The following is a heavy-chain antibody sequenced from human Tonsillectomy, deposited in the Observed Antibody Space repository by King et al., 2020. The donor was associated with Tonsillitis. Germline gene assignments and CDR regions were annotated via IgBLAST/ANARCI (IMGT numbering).Heavy chain of an antibody. Sequence: VQLVASGGGLVKPGGSLRLSCAASGFTFSSFSMNWVRQAPGKGLEWVSSISSSSSYIFYADSVKGRFTISRDNAKNSLYLRMNSLRAEDTAVYYCARDLSYYYDSSSYRIDYWGLGTLVTVSS. CDR1: GFTFSSFS. CDR3: ARDLSYYYDSSSYRIDY. CDR2: ISSSSSYI. J-gene: IGHJ4*02. D-gene: IGHD3-22*01. V-gene: IGHV3-21*01.